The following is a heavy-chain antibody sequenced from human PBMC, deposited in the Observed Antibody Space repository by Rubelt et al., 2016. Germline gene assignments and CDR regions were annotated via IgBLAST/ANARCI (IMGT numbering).Heavy chain of an antibody. CDR1: GYTFTSYA. CDR3: ARQINGDNDY. V-gene: IGHV1-3*01. Sequence: QVQLVQSGAEVKKPGASVKVSCKASGYTFTSYAMHWVRQAPGQRLEWMGWINGGNGNTKYSRKFQGRVTITRDTSASTAYMELGSLRSEDTAVYYCARQINGDNDYWGQGTLVTVSS. CDR2: INGGNGNT. J-gene: IGHJ4*02. D-gene: IGHD4-17*01.